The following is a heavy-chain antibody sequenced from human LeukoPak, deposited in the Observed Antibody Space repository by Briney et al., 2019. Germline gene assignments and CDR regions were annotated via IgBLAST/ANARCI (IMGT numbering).Heavy chain of an antibody. V-gene: IGHV4-59*01. CDR1: GGSISGSY. Sequence: SETLSLTCTVAGGSISGSYWSWLRQPPGKGLEWVAYMYNSGSTNYNPSLKSRVTISIDTSKNQFSLKLSSLTAADTAIYYCARGIESYGDYGYWGQGILVTVSS. J-gene: IGHJ4*02. CDR2: MYNSGST. D-gene: IGHD4-17*01. CDR3: ARGIESYGDYGY.